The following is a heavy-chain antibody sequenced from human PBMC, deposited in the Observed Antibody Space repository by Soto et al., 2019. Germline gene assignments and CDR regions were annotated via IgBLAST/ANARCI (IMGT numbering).Heavy chain of an antibody. J-gene: IGHJ4*02. D-gene: IGHD2-2*01. CDR3: AKISTSHDFDY. Sequence: PGGSLRLSCAASGFTFSSYGMHWVRQAPGKGLEWVAVISYDGSNKYYADSVKGRFTISRDNSKNTLYLQMNSLRAEDTAVYYCAKISTSHDFDYWGQGTLVTVSS. CDR1: GFTFSSYG. V-gene: IGHV3-30*18. CDR2: ISYDGSNK.